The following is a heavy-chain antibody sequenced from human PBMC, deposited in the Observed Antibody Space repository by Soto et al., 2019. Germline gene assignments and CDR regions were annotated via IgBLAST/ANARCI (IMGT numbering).Heavy chain of an antibody. D-gene: IGHD1-26*01. J-gene: IGHJ6*02. Sequence: SETLSLTCTVSGGSISSYYWSWIRQPPGKGLEWIGYIYDSGRINYNPSLKSRVTISLDTSKNQFSLKLSSVTAADTAVYYCASGRGSYGMDVWGQGTTVTVSS. CDR1: GGSISSYY. CDR2: IYDSGRI. V-gene: IGHV4-59*01. CDR3: ASGRGSYGMDV.